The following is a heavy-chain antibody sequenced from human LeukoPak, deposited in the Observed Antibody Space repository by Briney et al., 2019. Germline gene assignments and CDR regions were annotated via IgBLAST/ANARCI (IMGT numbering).Heavy chain of an antibody. Sequence: SVKVSCKASGGTFSSYAISWVRQAPGQGLEWMGGIIPIFGTANYAQKFQGRVTITADKSTSTAYMELSSLRSEDTAVYYCARDLPYSSSWHDAFVIWGQGTMVTVSS. CDR2: IIPIFGTA. D-gene: IGHD6-13*01. CDR3: ARDLPYSSSWHDAFVI. CDR1: GGTFSSYA. V-gene: IGHV1-69*06. J-gene: IGHJ3*02.